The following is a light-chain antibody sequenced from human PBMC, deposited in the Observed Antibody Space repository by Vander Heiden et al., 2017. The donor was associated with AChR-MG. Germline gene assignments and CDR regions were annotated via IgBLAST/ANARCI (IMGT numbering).Light chain of an antibody. V-gene: IGLV1-44*01. CDR3: AVWDDSLNGAV. J-gene: IGLJ7*01. CDR1: SPNIGSNT. CDR2: SNN. Sequence: QSVLTQPPSASGTTGQRVTISCSGSSPNIGSNTVNWYQQLPGTAPKLLIYSNNQRPSGVPDRFSGSKSGTSAALAISGLQSEDEADYYCAVWDDSLNGAVFGGGTQLTVL.